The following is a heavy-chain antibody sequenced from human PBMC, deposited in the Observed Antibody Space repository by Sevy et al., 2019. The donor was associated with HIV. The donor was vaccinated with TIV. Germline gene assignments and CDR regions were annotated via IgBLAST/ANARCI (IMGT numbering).Heavy chain of an antibody. D-gene: IGHD3-3*01. CDR1: GGSFSGYY. CDR3: ARRDTIFRFFDY. J-gene: IGHJ4*02. V-gene: IGHV4-34*01. Sequence: SETLSLTCAVYGGSFSGYYWSWIRQPPGKGLEWIGEINHSGSTNYNPSLKSRVTISVDTSKNQFSLKLSSVTAADTALYYCARRDTIFRFFDYWGQGTLVTVSS. CDR2: INHSGST.